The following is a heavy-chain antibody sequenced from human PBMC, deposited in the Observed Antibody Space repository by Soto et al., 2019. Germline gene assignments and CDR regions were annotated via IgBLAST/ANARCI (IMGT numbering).Heavy chain of an antibody. Sequence: QLQLQESGPGLVKPSETLSLTCTVSGGSISSSSYYWGWIRQPPGKGLEWIGSIYYSGSTNYNPSLKSRVTISVDTSKNQFSLKLSSVTAADTAVYYCARLAGSAAVDAFDIWGQGTMVTVSS. D-gene: IGHD6-13*01. J-gene: IGHJ3*02. V-gene: IGHV4-39*07. CDR2: IYYSGST. CDR1: GGSISSSSYY. CDR3: ARLAGSAAVDAFDI.